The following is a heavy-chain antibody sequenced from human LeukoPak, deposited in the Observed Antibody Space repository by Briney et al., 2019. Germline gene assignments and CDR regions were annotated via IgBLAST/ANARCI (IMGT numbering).Heavy chain of an antibody. CDR2: INPNSGGT. CDR1: GHTFAGYY. CDR3: AIMSSGWYGLFYYYYMDV. D-gene: IGHD6-19*01. V-gene: IGHV1-2*02. Sequence: ASVTVSCTASGHTFAGYYMHWVRQAPGQGLGWMGWINPNSGGTNYAQKFQGRVTMTRDTSISTAYMELSSLRSEDTAVYYCAIMSSGWYGLFYYYYMDVWGKGTTVTVSS. J-gene: IGHJ6*03.